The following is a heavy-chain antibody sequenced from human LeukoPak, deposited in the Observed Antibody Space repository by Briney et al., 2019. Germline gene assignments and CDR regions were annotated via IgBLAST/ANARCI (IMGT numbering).Heavy chain of an antibody. D-gene: IGHD3-3*01. CDR2: MNPNSGNT. J-gene: IGHJ6*02. CDR3: ARGQASIFGVVIRSGHYYYGMDV. Sequence: ASVKVSCKASGYTFTSYDINWVRQATGQGLEWMGWMNPNSGNTGYAQKFQGRVTMTRNTSISTAYMELSSLRSEDTAVYYCARGQASIFGVVIRSGHYYYGMDVWGQGTTATVSS. V-gene: IGHV1-8*01. CDR1: GYTFTSYD.